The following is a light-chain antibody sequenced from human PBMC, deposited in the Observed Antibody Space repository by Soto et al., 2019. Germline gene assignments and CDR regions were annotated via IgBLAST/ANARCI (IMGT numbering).Light chain of an antibody. CDR2: DAS. J-gene: IGKJ4*01. V-gene: IGKV1-33*01. CDR3: QHREYPPLS. Sequence: DIQMTQSPSSLSASVGDRVTITCQASQEINNYSNWYQQKPGKTPKGLIYDASYLITGVPSRYSGTGSGTGFSVSISSLQPQDVASYDCQHREYPPLSFGGGTSVEI. CDR1: QEINNY.